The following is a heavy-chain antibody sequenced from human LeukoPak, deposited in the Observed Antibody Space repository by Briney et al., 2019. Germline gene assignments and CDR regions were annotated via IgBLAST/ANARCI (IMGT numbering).Heavy chain of an antibody. D-gene: IGHD1-26*01. CDR3: ARDQDSGELLPFDY. CDR1: GYTFTSYG. CDR2: ISAYNGNT. Sequence: ASVKVSCKASGYTFTSYGISWVRQAPGQGLEWMGWISAYNGNTNYAQKLQGRVTMTTVTSTSTAHMELRSLRSDDTAVYYCARDQDSGELLPFDYWGQGTLVTVSS. J-gene: IGHJ4*02. V-gene: IGHV1-18*01.